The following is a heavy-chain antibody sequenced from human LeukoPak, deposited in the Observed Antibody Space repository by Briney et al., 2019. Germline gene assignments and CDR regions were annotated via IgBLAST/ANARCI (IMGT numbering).Heavy chain of an antibody. CDR3: ARGGKQWRGGNYFDS. V-gene: IGHV1-3*03. CDR1: GYTFTDYA. J-gene: IGHJ4*02. D-gene: IGHD6-19*01. CDR2: IATGRGET. Sequence: ASVKVSCKASGYTFTDYALHWVRQAPGQSLEWMGWIATGRGETRYSQEFQRRITFTRDTSASTVYMDLSDLRSEDTAVYYCARGGKQWRGGNYFDSWGQGTLVAVSS.